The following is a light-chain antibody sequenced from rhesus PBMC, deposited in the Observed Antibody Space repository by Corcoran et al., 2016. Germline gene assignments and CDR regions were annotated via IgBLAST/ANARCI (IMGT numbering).Light chain of an antibody. V-gene: IGLV3S11*01. CDR3: GSWDNSGNHYI. CDR2: GNT. Sequence: SGLTQEPALSVALGHTVRMTCQGDSLKTYYAAWCQQKPGQVPVLVIYGNTNRPSGIPGRFSGSWSGDTGSLTITGAQVEDEADYYCGSWDNSGNHYIFGAGTRLTVL. CDR1: SLKTYY. J-gene: IGLJ1*01.